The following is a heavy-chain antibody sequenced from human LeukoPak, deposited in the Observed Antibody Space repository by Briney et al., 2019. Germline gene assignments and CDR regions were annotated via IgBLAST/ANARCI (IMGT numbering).Heavy chain of an antibody. J-gene: IGHJ4*02. V-gene: IGHV1-46*01. CDR1: GYTFTSHS. Sequence: ASVKVSCKASGYTFTSHSMHWVRQAPGQGLEWVGIVSPRSGVTTYAQKFQGRITMTGDTSTSTVYMELRGLRSEDMAMYYCARSPDGGSYIVDYWGQGTLVTVSS. CDR2: VSPRSGVT. D-gene: IGHD1-26*01. CDR3: ARSPDGGSYIVDY.